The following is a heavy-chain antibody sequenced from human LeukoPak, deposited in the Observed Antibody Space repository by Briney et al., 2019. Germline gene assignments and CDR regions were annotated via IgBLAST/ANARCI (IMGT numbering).Heavy chain of an antibody. Sequence: PGGSLRLSCAASGFSFSSHGMSWVRQAPGKGLEWVSGIIGGAGGTYYADSVKGRFTISRDNAKNTLYLQMNSLRAEDTAVYYCAKDWDQLLYYFDYWGQGTLVTVSS. J-gene: IGHJ4*02. D-gene: IGHD2-2*01. CDR3: AKDWDQLLYYFDY. V-gene: IGHV3-23*01. CDR1: GFSFSSHG. CDR2: IIGGAGGT.